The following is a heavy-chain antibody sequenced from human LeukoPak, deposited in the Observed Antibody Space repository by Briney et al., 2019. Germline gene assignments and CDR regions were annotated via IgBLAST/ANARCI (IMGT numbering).Heavy chain of an antibody. Sequence: PGGSLRLSCAASGFTFITYALNWVRQAPGKGLEWVANIKEDGSEQYYVDSVRGRLTISRDNAKKLLSLQITSLSAEDTAVYYCARGKTYSDHWGQGTLVTVSS. D-gene: IGHD2-21*01. J-gene: IGHJ4*02. V-gene: IGHV3-7*01. CDR3: ARGKTYSDH. CDR2: IKEDGSEQ. CDR1: GFTFITYA.